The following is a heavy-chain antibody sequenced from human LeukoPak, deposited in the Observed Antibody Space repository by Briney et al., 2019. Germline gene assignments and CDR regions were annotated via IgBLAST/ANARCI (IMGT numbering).Heavy chain of an antibody. J-gene: IGHJ4*02. CDR2: IYSSGST. D-gene: IGHD1-26*01. CDR1: GGSISSSSYY. Sequence: SETLSLTCTVSGGSISSSSYYWGWIRQPPGKGLEWIGSIYSSGSTYYNASLQSRVTISIETSMNQISLRLNSVTAADTAMYYCAKSGGYGLIDYWGQGTLVTVSS. CDR3: AKSGGYGLIDY. V-gene: IGHV4-39*01.